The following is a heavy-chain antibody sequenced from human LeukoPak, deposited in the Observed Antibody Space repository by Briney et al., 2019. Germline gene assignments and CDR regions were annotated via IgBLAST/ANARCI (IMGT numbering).Heavy chain of an antibody. D-gene: IGHD6-13*01. V-gene: IGHV1-8*02. Sequence: ASVKVSCKASGYTFTSYDVSWVRRATGQGLEWMGWMNPDSGNTGYVEKFKGRVTMTRNTSISTAYMELSSLTSEDTAVYYCAGGGALTAAGTLDYWGQGTLVTVSS. CDR2: MNPDSGNT. J-gene: IGHJ4*02. CDR1: GYTFTSYD. CDR3: AGGGALTAAGTLDY.